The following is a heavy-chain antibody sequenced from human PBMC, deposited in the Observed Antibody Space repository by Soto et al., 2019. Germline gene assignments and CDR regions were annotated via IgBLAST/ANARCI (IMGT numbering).Heavy chain of an antibody. V-gene: IGHV6-1*01. Sequence: SQTLSLTCAISGDSVSSNSAAWNWIRQSPSRGLEWLGRTYYRSKWYNDYAVSVKSRITINPDTSKNQFSLQLNSVTPEDTAVYYCARGEVGGVWFGELFDFDIWGQGTMVNVSS. CDR2: TYYRSKWYN. CDR1: GDSVSSNSAA. D-gene: IGHD3-10*01. J-gene: IGHJ3*02. CDR3: ARGEVGGVWFGELFDFDI.